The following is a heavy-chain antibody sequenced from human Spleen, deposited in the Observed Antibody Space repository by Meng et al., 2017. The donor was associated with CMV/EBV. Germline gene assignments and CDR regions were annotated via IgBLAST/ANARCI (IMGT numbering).Heavy chain of an antibody. J-gene: IGHJ5*01. CDR1: GFSISGYS. CDR3: ARGDTVTRPNWFDS. V-gene: IGHV3-21*06. D-gene: IGHD4-17*01. CDR2: ISNIGSQM. Sequence: GESLKISCKGSGFSISGYSMSWLRQAPGKGLEWVSSISNIGSQMYYADSMKGRFTISRDDAKNELYLQMNSLRAEDTAVYHCARGDTVTRPNWFDSWGQGTLVTVSS.